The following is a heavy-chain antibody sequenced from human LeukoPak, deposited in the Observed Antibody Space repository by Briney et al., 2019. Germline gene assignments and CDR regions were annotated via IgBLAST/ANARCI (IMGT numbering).Heavy chain of an antibody. J-gene: IGHJ4*02. D-gene: IGHD6-19*01. CDR3: ARGGAVAGPGVFDY. CDR2: IYSGGSR. Sequence: GGSLRLSCAASGFTVSSNYMSWVRQAPGKGLDLDSVIYSGGSRYYSDYAKGRFTISRDNSKNTLYLQMNSLRAEDTAVYYCARGGAVAGPGVFDYWGQGTLVTVSS. V-gene: IGHV3-66*01. CDR1: GFTVSSNY.